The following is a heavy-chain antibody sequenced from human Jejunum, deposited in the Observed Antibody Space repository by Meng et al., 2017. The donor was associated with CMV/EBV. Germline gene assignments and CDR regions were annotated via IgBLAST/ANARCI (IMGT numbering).Heavy chain of an antibody. Sequence: TVRDYSINWVGQSPGKGLEWFSSISSSNFKFYADSVEGRFTISRDNTKNSLYLQMNSLRVEDTGVYYCATKGVEKYYGQGWFDPWGQGTQVTVSS. D-gene: IGHD3-10*01. V-gene: IGHV3-21*06. CDR1: TVRDYS. CDR2: ISSSNFK. CDR3: ATKGVEKYYGQGWFDP. J-gene: IGHJ5*02.